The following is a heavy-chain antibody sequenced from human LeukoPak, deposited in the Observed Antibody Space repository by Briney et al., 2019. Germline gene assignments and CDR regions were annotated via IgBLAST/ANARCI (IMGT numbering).Heavy chain of an antibody. CDR1: GGSISSSNW. CDR2: IYHSGST. J-gene: IGHJ3*02. Sequence: PSETLSLTCAVSGGSISSSNWWSWVRQPPGKGLEWIGEIYHSGSTNYNPSLESRVTISVDKSKNQFSLKLSSVTAADTAVYYCASPYSSGWPGAFDIWGQGTMVTVSS. V-gene: IGHV4-4*02. D-gene: IGHD6-19*01. CDR3: ASPYSSGWPGAFDI.